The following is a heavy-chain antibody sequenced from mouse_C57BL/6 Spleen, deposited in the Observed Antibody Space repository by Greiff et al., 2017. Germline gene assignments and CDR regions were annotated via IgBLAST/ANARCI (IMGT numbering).Heavy chain of an antibody. V-gene: IGHV1-53*01. Sequence: VQLQQPGTELVKPGASVKLSCKASGYTFTSYWMHWVKQRPGQGLEWIGNINPSNGGTNYNEKFNSKATLAVDKSSSTAYMQLSSLTSEDSAVYYCARGGYGNYYFDYWGQGTTRTVSS. CDR3: ARGGYGNYYFDY. CDR2: INPSNGGT. J-gene: IGHJ2*01. D-gene: IGHD2-1*01. CDR1: GYTFTSYW.